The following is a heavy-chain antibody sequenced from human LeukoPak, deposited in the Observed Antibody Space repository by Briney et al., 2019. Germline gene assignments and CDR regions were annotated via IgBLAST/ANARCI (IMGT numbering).Heavy chain of an antibody. V-gene: IGHV3-11*04. CDR2: ISSSGSTI. D-gene: IGHD5-12*01. J-gene: IGHJ6*03. CDR3: AREGGSSYELPYYYYYMDV. CDR1: GFTFSDYY. Sequence: PGGSLRLSCAASGFTFSDYYMSWIRQAPGKGLEWVSYISSSGSTIYYADSVKGRFTISRDNAKNSLYLQMNSLRAEDTAVYYCAREGGSSYELPYYYYYMDVWGKGTTVTVSS.